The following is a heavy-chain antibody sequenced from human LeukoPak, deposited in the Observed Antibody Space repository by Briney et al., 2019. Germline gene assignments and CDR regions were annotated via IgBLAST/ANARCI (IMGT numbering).Heavy chain of an antibody. Sequence: PGGSLRLSCAASGSTFSSYAMSWVRQAPGKGLEWVSLISGSGATIYYADSLKGRFTITRDNFKNTLYLQMNSLRAGDTAVYYCAKDERSSGYFLDYWGQGTLVTVSS. CDR3: AKDERSSGYFLDY. V-gene: IGHV3-23*01. CDR2: ISGSGATI. CDR1: GSTFSSYA. D-gene: IGHD3-22*01. J-gene: IGHJ4*02.